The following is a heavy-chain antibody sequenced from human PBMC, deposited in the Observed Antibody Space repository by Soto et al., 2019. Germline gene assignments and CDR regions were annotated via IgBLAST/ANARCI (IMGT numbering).Heavy chain of an antibody. D-gene: IGHD3-10*01. Sequence: ASVKVSCKASGYTFTGYYMHWVQQAPGQGLEWMGWINPNSGGTNYAQKFQGWVTVTRDTSISTAYMELSRLRSDDTAVYYCARGITPTNWFDPWGQGTLVTVSS. CDR2: INPNSGGT. J-gene: IGHJ5*02. V-gene: IGHV1-2*04. CDR1: GYTFTGYY. CDR3: ARGITPTNWFDP.